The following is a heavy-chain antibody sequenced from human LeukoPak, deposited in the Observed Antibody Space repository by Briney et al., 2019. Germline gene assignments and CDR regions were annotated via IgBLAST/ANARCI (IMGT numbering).Heavy chain of an antibody. CDR3: ARDFLYGDTRDY. CDR1: GFTYSTYW. Sequence: GGSLRLSCAASGFTYSTYWMSWVRQAPGKGLEWVANLKEDGREKYYVDSVKGRFTISRDNAQSLLYLQMNSLRAEDTAVYYCARDFLYGDTRDYWGQGTLVTVSS. CDR2: LKEDGREK. V-gene: IGHV3-7*01. J-gene: IGHJ4*02. D-gene: IGHD2/OR15-2a*01.